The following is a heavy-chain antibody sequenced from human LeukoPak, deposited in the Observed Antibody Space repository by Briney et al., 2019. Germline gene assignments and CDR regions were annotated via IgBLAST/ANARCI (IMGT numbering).Heavy chain of an antibody. CDR2: ISYDGSNK. J-gene: IGHJ4*02. V-gene: IGHV3-30-3*01. CDR1: GFTFSSYA. D-gene: IGHD1-26*01. CDR3: ARDMRELHYFDY. Sequence: GGSLGLSCAASGFTFSSYAMHWVRQAPGKGLEWVAVISYDGSNKYYADSVKGRFTISRDNSKNTLFLQMNSLRAEDTAVYYCARDMRELHYFDYWGQGTLVTVSS.